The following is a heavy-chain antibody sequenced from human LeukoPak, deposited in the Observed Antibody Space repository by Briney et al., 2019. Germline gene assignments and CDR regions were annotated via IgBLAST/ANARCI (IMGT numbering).Heavy chain of an antibody. J-gene: IGHJ6*02. D-gene: IGHD1-26*01. CDR2: ISWNSGSI. V-gene: IGHV3-9*01. CDR1: GFTFDDYA. Sequence: GGSLRLSCAASGFTFDDYAMHWVRQAPGKGLEWVSGISWNSGSIGYADSVKGRFTISRDNAKNSLYLQMDSLRAEDTALYYCAKSSSDIVGATPYGMDVWGQGTTVTVSS. CDR3: AKSSSDIVGATPYGMDV.